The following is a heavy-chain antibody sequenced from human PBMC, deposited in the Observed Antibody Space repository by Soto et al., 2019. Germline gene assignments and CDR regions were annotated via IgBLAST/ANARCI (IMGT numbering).Heavy chain of an antibody. CDR1: GFTFSSYA. J-gene: IGHJ4*02. D-gene: IGHD4-17*01. CDR3: ARDGGDYGDYVDYFDY. Sequence: PGGSLRLSCAASGFTFSSYAMHWVRQAPGKGLEWVAVISYDGSNKYYADSVKGRFTISRDNSKNTLYLQMNSLRAEDTAVYYCARDGGDYGDYVDYFDYWGQGTLVTVS. V-gene: IGHV3-30-3*01. CDR2: ISYDGSNK.